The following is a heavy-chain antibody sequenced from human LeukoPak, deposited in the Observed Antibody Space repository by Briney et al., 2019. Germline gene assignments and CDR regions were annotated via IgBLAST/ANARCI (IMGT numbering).Heavy chain of an antibody. D-gene: IGHD6-13*01. CDR1: GYSISSGYY. Sequence: SETLTLTCTVSGYSISSGYYWGWIRQPPGKGLEWIVSTHHTGSTYHNPSLKSRVTISVDTSKNQFPLKLRSVTAADTAVYYCARDRVGQQLVGRKYYYYYMDVWGKGNTVTISS. CDR2: THHTGST. V-gene: IGHV4-38-2*02. J-gene: IGHJ6*03. CDR3: ARDRVGQQLVGRKYYYYYMDV.